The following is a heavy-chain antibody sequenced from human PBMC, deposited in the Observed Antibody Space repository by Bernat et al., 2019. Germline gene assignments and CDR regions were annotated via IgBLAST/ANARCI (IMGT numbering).Heavy chain of an antibody. V-gene: IGHV1-69*01. CDR1: GGTFSSYA. D-gene: IGHD6-13*01. CDR3: ARGIRKYGKQQLVHYYYYMDV. Sequence: QVQLVQSGAEVKKPGSSVKVSCKASGGTFSSYAISWVRQAPGQGLEWMGGIIPIFGTANYAQKFQGRVTITADESTSTAYMELSSLRSEDTAVYYCARGIRKYGKQQLVHYYYYMDVWGKGTTVTVSS. CDR2: IIPIFGTA. J-gene: IGHJ6*03.